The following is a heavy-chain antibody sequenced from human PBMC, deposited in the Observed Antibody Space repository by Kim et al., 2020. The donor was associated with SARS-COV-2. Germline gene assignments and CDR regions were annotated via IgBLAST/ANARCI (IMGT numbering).Heavy chain of an antibody. Sequence: GGSLRLSCAASGFTFSSYGMHWVRQAPGKGLEWVAVIWYDGSNKYYADSVKGRFTISRDNSKNTLYLQMNSLRAEDTAVYYCAREIIPHPSGGSCYDYWGHGTLVTVSS. CDR2: IWYDGSNK. CDR3: AREIIPHPSGGSCYDY. J-gene: IGHJ4*01. D-gene: IGHD2-15*01. V-gene: IGHV3-33*01. CDR1: GFTFSSYG.